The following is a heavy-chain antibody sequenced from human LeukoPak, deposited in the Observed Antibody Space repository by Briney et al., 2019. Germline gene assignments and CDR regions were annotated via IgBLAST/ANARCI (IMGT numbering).Heavy chain of an antibody. CDR2: IYYSGST. D-gene: IGHD4-17*01. CDR1: GGSISSYY. V-gene: IGHV4-59*01. J-gene: IGHJ4*02. Sequence: SETLSLTCTVSGGSISSYYWSWIRQPPGKGLEWIGYIYYSGSTNYNPSLKSRVTISVDTSKNQFSLKLSSVTAADTAVYYCARESRRDYGGNTNFDCWGQGTLVTVSS. CDR3: ARESRRDYGGNTNFDC.